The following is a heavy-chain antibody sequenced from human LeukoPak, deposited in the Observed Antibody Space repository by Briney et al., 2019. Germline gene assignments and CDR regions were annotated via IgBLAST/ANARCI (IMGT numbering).Heavy chain of an antibody. J-gene: IGHJ5*02. D-gene: IGHD2-15*01. CDR3: AKEGYPGNWFDP. Sequence: GGSLRLSCAASGFTFSDYNMRWIRQAPGKGLEWVAVISYDGSNKYYADSVKGRFTISRDNSKNTLYLQMNSLRAEDTAVYYCAKEGYPGNWFDPWGQGTLVTVSS. CDR2: ISYDGSNK. V-gene: IGHV3-30*18. CDR1: GFTFSDYN.